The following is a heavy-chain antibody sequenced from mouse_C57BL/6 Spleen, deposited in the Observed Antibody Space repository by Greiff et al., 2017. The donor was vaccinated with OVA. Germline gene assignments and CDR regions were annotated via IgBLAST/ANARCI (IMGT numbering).Heavy chain of an antibody. D-gene: IGHD5-5*01. J-gene: IGHJ4*01. V-gene: IGHV5-12*01. CDR1: GFTFSDYY. CDR2: ISNGGGST. CDR3: ARRDTTTSGAMDY. Sequence: EVQGVESGGGLVQPGGSLKLSCAASGFTFSDYYMYWVRQTPEKRLEWVAYISNGGGSTYYPDTVKGRFTISRDNAKNTLYLQMSRLKSEDIAMYYCARRDTTTSGAMDYWGQGTSVTVSS.